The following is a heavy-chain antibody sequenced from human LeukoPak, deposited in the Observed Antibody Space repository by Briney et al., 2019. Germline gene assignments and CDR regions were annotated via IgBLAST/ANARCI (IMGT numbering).Heavy chain of an antibody. Sequence: SGTLSLTCAVSGGSISSSNWWSWVRQPPGKGLEWIGEIYHSGSTNYNPSLKSRVTIPVDKSKNQFSLKLSSVTAADTAVYYCARTSFCSSSTCHFDYWGQGTLVTVSS. CDR2: IYHSGST. D-gene: IGHD2-2*01. J-gene: IGHJ4*02. CDR3: ARTSFCSSSTCHFDY. V-gene: IGHV4-4*02. CDR1: GGSISSSNW.